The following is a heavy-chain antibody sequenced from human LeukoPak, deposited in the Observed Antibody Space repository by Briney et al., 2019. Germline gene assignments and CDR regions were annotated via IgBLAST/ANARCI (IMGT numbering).Heavy chain of an antibody. V-gene: IGHV3-23*01. CDR1: GFTFSSYA. Sequence: GGSLRLSCAASGFTFSSYAMSWVRQAPGKGLEWVSAISGSGGSTYYADSVKGRFTISRDNSKNTLYLQMNSLRAEDTAVYYCARGTHYCSGGSCYSGLFDYWAREPWSPSPQ. CDR3: ARGTHYCSGGSCYSGLFDY. J-gene: IGHJ4*02. D-gene: IGHD2-15*01. CDR2: ISGSGGST.